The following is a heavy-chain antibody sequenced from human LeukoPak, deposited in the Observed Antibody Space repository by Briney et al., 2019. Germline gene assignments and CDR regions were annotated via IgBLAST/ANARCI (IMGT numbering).Heavy chain of an antibody. V-gene: IGHV1-18*01. J-gene: IGHJ6*02. CDR2: ISAYNGNT. Sequence: ASVKVSCKASGYTFTSYGISWVRQAPGQGLEWMGWISAYNGNTNYAQKLQGRVTMTTDTSTSTAYMELRSLRSDDTAVYYCARAYDILTGYYKGLDYGMDVWGQGTTVTVSS. CDR1: GYTFTSYG. D-gene: IGHD3-9*01. CDR3: ARAYDILTGYYKGLDYGMDV.